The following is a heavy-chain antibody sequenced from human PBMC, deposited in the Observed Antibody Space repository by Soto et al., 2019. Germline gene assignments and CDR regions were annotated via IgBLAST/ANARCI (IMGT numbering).Heavy chain of an antibody. V-gene: IGHV3-30*18. J-gene: IGHJ5*02. CDR1: GFTFSSYA. Sequence: GSLRLSCAASGFTFSSYAMSWVRQAPGKGLEWVAVISYDGSNKYYADSVKGRFTISRDNSKNTLYLQMNSLRAEDTAVYYCAKDESWGQGTLVTVSS. CDR3: AKDES. CDR2: ISYDGSNK.